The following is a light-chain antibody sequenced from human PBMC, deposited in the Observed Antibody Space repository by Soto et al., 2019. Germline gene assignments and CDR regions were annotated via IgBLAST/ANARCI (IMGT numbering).Light chain of an antibody. CDR2: QET. J-gene: IGLJ2*01. V-gene: IGLV3-25*03. CDR3: QSADSSGTYVV. CDR1: AFPKQY. Sequence: SYELTQPPSVSVSPGQTARITCSGHAFPKQYAYWYQQKPGQAPVLVIYQETERPSGIPERFSGSRSGTTVTLTISGVQAEDEADYYCQSADSSGTYVVFGGGTKLTVL.